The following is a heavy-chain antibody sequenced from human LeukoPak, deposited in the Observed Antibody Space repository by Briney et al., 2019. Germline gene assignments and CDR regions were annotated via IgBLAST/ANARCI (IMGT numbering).Heavy chain of an antibody. D-gene: IGHD5-24*01. V-gene: IGHV3-48*03. Sequence: GGSLRLSCAASGFTFSSYEMNWVRQAPGKGLEWVSYISSSGSTIYYADSVKGRFTISRDNAKNSLYLQMNSLRAEDTAVYYCARVEMTTIDYWGQGTLVTVFS. CDR1: GFTFSSYE. J-gene: IGHJ4*02. CDR3: ARVEMTTIDY. CDR2: ISSSGSTI.